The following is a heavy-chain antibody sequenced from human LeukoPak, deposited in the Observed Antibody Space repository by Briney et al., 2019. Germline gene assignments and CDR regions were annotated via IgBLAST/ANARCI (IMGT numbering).Heavy chain of an antibody. CDR2: ISSSSSYI. Sequence: GGSLRLSCAASGFTFSSYSMNWVRQAPGKGLEWVSSISSSSSYIYYANSVKGRFTISRDNAKNSLYLQMNSLRAEDTAVYYCARVSAFGDYFDYWGQGTLVTVSS. D-gene: IGHD2/OR15-2a*01. J-gene: IGHJ4*02. CDR3: ARVSAFGDYFDY. V-gene: IGHV3-21*01. CDR1: GFTFSSYS.